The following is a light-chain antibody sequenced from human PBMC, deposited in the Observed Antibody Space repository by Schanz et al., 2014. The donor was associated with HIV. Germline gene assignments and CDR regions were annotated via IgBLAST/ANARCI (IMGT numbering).Light chain of an antibody. J-gene: IGLJ3*02. CDR1: SSNIGAGFD. CDR2: GYN. V-gene: IGLV1-40*01. CDR3: QSFDGSLGGVV. Sequence: QSVLTQPPSVSGAPGQRVTISCTGSSSNIGAGFDVHWYQHLPGTAPKLLIFGYNNRPSGVPDRFSGSKSDSSASLAITGLQPEDEADYYCQSFDGSLGGVVFGGGTKVTVL.